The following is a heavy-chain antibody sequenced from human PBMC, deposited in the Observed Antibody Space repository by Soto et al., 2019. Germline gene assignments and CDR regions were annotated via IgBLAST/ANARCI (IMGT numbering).Heavy chain of an antibody. V-gene: IGHV3-30*03. CDR1: GFTIMNYA. J-gene: IGHJ3*02. CDR2: ISSDGNNK. Sequence: GGSLRLSCAASGFTIMNYAMHLVRQAPGKGLEWVAVISSDGNNKEYRDSVKGRFTISRDNSKNTVDLQMSSLRGEDTAVYYCARGDAWTDEAFDIWGQGTMVTVSS. CDR3: ARGDAWTDEAFDI.